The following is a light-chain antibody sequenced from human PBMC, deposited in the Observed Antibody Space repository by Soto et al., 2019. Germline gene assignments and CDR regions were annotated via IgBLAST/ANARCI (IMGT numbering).Light chain of an antibody. V-gene: IGKV1-5*03. CDR3: QQYNSYSWT. CDR2: KAS. Sequence: DIQMTQSPSTLSASVGDRVTITCRASQSISSWLAWYQQKPGKAPKLLIYKASSLESGFPSRFSGSGSGTEFTLTISSLQPDDFATYYCQQYNSYSWTFGQGTKVVIK. CDR1: QSISSW. J-gene: IGKJ1*01.